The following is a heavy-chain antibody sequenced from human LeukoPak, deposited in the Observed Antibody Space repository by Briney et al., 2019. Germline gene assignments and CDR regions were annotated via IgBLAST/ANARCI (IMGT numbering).Heavy chain of an antibody. CDR3: ARSYCTNGVCRYYFDY. D-gene: IGHD2-8*01. Sequence: NPGGSPRLSCAASGFTFSSYSMNWVRQAPGKGLEWASSISSSSSYTYYADSVKGRFTISRDNAKNSLYLQMNSLRAEDTAVYYCARSYCTNGVCRYYFDYWGQGTLVTVSS. V-gene: IGHV3-21*01. CDR2: ISSSSSYT. CDR1: GFTFSSYS. J-gene: IGHJ4*02.